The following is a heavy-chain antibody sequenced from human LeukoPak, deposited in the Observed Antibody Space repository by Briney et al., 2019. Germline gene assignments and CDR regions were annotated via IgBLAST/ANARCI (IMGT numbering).Heavy chain of an antibody. CDR3: ARDRRDCSGGSCYYLLSY. CDR2: VNADNGNT. V-gene: IGHV1-3*01. D-gene: IGHD2-15*01. J-gene: IGHJ4*02. CDR1: VYTFTSYA. Sequence: GASVKVSCKASVYTFTSYAMHWVRLAPRQRLEWMGLVNADNGNTKYSQKFQGRVTITRDTSASTAYMELSSLRSEDTAVYYCARDRRDCSGGSCYYLLSYWGQGTLVTVSS.